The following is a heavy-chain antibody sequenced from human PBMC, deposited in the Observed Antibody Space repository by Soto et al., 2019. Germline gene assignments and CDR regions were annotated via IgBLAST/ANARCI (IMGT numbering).Heavy chain of an antibody. CDR3: ARDTIFGVALYYFDY. J-gene: IGHJ4*02. Sequence: ASVKVSCKASGYTFTTHYIHWVRQAPGQGPEWMGIIDPRSGSAGYAQRFQVSVTMTRDTPTSTFYMELSSLRSEDTAVYYCARDTIFGVALYYFDYWGQGTLVTVSS. D-gene: IGHD3-3*01. CDR2: IDPRSGSA. V-gene: IGHV1-46*01. CDR1: GYTFTTHY.